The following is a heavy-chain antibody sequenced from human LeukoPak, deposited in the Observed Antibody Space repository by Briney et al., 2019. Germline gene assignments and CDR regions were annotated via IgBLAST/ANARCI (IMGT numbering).Heavy chain of an antibody. J-gene: IGHJ3*02. CDR2: INSDGSST. V-gene: IGHV3-74*01. D-gene: IGHD3-3*01. CDR1: GFTFSSYW. CDR3: ARGLTIFGVVSDAFDI. Sequence: SGGSLRLSCAASGFTFSSYWMHWVRQASAKGLVWVSLINSDGSSTIYADSVKGRFTISRDNAKNTLYLQMNSLRAEDTAVYYCARGLTIFGVVSDAFDIWGQGTMVTVSS.